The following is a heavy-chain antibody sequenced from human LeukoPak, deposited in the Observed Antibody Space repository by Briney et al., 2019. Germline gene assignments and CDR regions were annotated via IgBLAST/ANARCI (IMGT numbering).Heavy chain of an antibody. CDR3: ARQTTAGTSFDV. Sequence: AGGSLRLSCAASGFTFSSYAMHWVRQAPGKGLEWVAVISYDGSNKYYADFVKGRFTISRDNSKNTLYLQMNSLRAEDTAVYYCARQTTAGTSFDVWGQGTSVTVSS. CDR2: ISYDGSNK. V-gene: IGHV3-30-3*01. J-gene: IGHJ6*02. D-gene: IGHD6-13*01. CDR1: GFTFSSYA.